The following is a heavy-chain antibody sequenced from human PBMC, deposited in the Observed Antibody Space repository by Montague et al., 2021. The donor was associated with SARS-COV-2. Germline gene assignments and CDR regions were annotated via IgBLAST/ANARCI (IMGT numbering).Heavy chain of an antibody. CDR2: IYYSGST. CDR3: ARYCMVASRAPFAVDY. Sequence: TLSLTCTVSGGSISSGGYYWSWIRQHPGKGLEWIGYIYYSGSTYYNPSLKSRVTISVDTSKNQFSLKLSSVTAADTAVCYSARYCMVASRAPFAVDYWGQGTLVTVSS. V-gene: IGHV4-31*03. D-gene: IGHD5-12*01. J-gene: IGHJ4*02. CDR1: GGSISSGGYY.